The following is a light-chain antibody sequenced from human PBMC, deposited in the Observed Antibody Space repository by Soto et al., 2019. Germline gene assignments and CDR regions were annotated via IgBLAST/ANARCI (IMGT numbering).Light chain of an antibody. Sequence: QSALTQPASVSVSPGQSITISCTGTSSDVGGYNYVAWYQQHPGKAPKLMIYDVSNRPSGVSNRFSGSKSVNTASLTISGLQAEDEADYYCSSYTSSSNYVFGTGTKGTVL. CDR2: DVS. J-gene: IGLJ1*01. CDR1: SSDVGGYNY. V-gene: IGLV2-14*01. CDR3: SSYTSSSNYV.